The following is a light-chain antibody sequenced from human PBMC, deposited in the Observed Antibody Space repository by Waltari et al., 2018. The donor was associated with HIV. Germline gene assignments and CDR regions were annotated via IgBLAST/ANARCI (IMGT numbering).Light chain of an antibody. CDR2: AVF. V-gene: IGLV2-11*01. Sequence: QSALTQPRSVSGSPGQSVTISCTGTASDIGYFDYVSWYQQYPGKAPKFIIYAVFQRPSGVPDRFTASKSGITASLTISGLQDEDEADYYCCSYAGTYTYVFGSGTTVTVL. CDR1: ASDIGYFDY. CDR3: CSYAGTYTYV. J-gene: IGLJ1*01.